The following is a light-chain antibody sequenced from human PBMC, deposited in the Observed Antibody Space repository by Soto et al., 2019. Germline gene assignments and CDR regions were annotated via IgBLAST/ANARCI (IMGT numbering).Light chain of an antibody. Sequence: DVQLTQSHSFLSASVGDRVTITCRASQAISNYLAWYQQKPGKAPKLLIFAASTLHSGVPSRFSGSGSGTEFTLTISSLQPDDFATYYCQQSHSTPTWTFGQGTKVDIK. CDR2: AAS. J-gene: IGKJ1*01. CDR3: QQSHSTPTWT. V-gene: IGKV1-9*01. CDR1: QAISNY.